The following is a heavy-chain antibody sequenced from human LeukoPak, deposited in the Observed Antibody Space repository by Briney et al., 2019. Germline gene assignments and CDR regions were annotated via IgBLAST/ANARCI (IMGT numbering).Heavy chain of an antibody. V-gene: IGHV3-23*01. CDR3: ARDQYSSTWYRGAFDV. J-gene: IGHJ3*01. Sequence: GGSLRLSCAASGFAFNTYGMSWVRQAPGKGLEWVSAVSGSGTTTYYADSVKGRFTISRDNSKNTLYLQMNSLRAEDTAVYYCARDQYSSTWYRGAFDVWGQGTMVSVSS. D-gene: IGHD6-13*01. CDR1: GFAFNTYG. CDR2: VSGSGTTT.